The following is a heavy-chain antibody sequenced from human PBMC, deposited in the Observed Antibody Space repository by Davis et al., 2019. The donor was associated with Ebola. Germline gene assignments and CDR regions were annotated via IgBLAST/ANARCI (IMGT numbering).Heavy chain of an antibody. J-gene: IGHJ5*02. Sequence: PGGSLRLSCAGSGFIFSSHWMSWVRQTPGKGLEWVANIKHEGSENYYVDSVKGRFTISRDNSKNTLYLQMNSLRAEDTAIYYCARETALLRIPVTGTPGCWFDPWGQGTLVTVSS. CDR3: ARETALLRIPVTGTPGCWFDP. CDR1: GFIFSSHW. V-gene: IGHV3-7*03. D-gene: IGHD6-19*01. CDR2: IKHEGSEN.